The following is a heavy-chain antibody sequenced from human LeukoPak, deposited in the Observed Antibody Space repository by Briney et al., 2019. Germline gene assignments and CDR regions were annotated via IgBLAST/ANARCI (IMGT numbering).Heavy chain of an antibody. CDR1: GGSFSGYY. V-gene: IGHV4-34*01. J-gene: IGHJ4*02. Sequence: SETLSLTCAVYGGSFSGYYGSWIPQPPGKGLEWIGEINHSGSTNCSPSHNSRVTKSVDTSKSHFSLKLSSVTAADTAVYYCARGVPIYGSGSYPRQGGYYFDDWGQGTLVTVSS. D-gene: IGHD3-10*01. CDR2: INHSGST. CDR3: ARGVPIYGSGSYPRQGGYYFDD.